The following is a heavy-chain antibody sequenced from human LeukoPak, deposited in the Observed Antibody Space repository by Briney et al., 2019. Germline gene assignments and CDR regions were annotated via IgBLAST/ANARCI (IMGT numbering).Heavy chain of an antibody. V-gene: IGHV3-48*03. CDR3: ARGYSSSWYGAPWGGFDLDY. Sequence: GGSLRLSCAASGFTFSSYEMNWVRQAPGKGLEWVSYISSSGSTIYYADSVKGRFTISRDNAKNSLYLQMNSLRAEDTAVYYCARGYSSSWYGAPWGGFDLDYWGQGTLVTVSS. D-gene: IGHD6-13*01. J-gene: IGHJ4*02. CDR1: GFTFSSYE. CDR2: ISSSGSTI.